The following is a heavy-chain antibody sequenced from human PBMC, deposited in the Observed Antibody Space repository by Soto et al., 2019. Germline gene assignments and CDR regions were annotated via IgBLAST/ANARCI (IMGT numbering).Heavy chain of an antibody. CDR2: IYSGGST. J-gene: IGHJ6*02. Sequence: EVQLVESGGGLIQPGGSLRLSCAASGFTVSSNYMSWVRQAPGKGLEWVSVIYSGGSTYYADSVKGRFTISRDNSKNPLYLQMNSLRAEDTAVYYWARGGAAAGRGYGMDVWGQGTTVTVSS. V-gene: IGHV3-53*01. D-gene: IGHD6-13*01. CDR1: GFTVSSNY. CDR3: ARGGAAAGRGYGMDV.